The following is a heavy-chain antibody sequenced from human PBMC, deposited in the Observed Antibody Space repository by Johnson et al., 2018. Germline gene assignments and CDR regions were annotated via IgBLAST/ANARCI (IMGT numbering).Heavy chain of an antibody. J-gene: IGHJ3*01. CDR1: GFTFSGYY. CDR2: ISSSGRST. Sequence: QVQLVQSGGGLVKPVGSLRLSCAASGFTFSGYYMTWIRQAPGKGLEWVSYISSSGRSTYYADSVKGRFTISRDNTKNSLYLQMNSLRAEDTALYYCARETRRTFDAWGQGTMVTVSS. CDR3: ARETRRTFDA. V-gene: IGHV3-11*01.